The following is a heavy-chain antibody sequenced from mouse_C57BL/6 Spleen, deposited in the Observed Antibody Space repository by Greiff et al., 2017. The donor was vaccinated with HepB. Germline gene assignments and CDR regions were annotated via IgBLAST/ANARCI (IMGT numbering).Heavy chain of an antibody. CDR1: GYTFTSYW. CDR2: IYPGSGST. D-gene: IGHD1-1*02. V-gene: IGHV1-55*01. Sequence: QVQLKQPGAELVKPGASVKMSCKASGYTFTSYWITWVKQRPGQGLEWIGDIYPGSGSTNYNEKFKSKATLTVDTSSSPAYMQLSSLTSEDAAVYYCARSVVDYAMDYWGQGTSVTVSS. J-gene: IGHJ4*01. CDR3: ARSVVDYAMDY.